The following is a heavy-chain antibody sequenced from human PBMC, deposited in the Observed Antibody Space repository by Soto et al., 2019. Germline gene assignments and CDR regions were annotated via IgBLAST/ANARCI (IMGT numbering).Heavy chain of an antibody. CDR1: GFTFSIYS. D-gene: IGHD6-6*01. V-gene: IGHV3-30-3*01. J-gene: IGHJ4*02. CDR3: ARVYSSLDYGIDY. CDR2: ISYDGSNK. Sequence: PGGSLRLSCAASGFTFSIYSMHWVRQAPGKGLDWVAVISYDGSNKYYADSVKGRFTISRDNSQNTLYLHASSLRPDDTAVYYCARVYSSLDYGIDYWGQGTLVTVSS.